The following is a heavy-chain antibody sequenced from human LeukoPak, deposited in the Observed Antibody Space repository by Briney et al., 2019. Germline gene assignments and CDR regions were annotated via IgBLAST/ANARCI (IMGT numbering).Heavy chain of an antibody. V-gene: IGHV4-39*01. D-gene: IGHD1-26*01. CDR1: GASVSSSSYY. CDR3: ATRRSGSHPYY. CDR2: IFYSGST. Sequence: SETLPLTCTVSGASVSSSSYYREWIRQPPGKGLEWVGSIFYSGSTSYNPSLKSRVTMSVDTSKNQFSLRLSSVTATDTAVYYCATRRSGSHPYYWGQGTLVTVSS. J-gene: IGHJ4*02.